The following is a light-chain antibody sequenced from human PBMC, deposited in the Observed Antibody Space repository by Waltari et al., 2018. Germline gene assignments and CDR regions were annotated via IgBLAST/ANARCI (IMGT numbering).Light chain of an antibody. V-gene: IGLV2-23*02. Sequence: SALTHPVAESASARRSVTICCTGCSRYVGGYNYVSWYQQHPGKAPKLMIYDVSKRPSVVSNRFSGSKSGNTASLTISGLQAEDEADCYCCSYAGSSTWVFGGGTKLTVL. CDR1: SRYVGGYNY. CDR3: CSYAGSSTWV. CDR2: DVS. J-gene: IGLJ3*02.